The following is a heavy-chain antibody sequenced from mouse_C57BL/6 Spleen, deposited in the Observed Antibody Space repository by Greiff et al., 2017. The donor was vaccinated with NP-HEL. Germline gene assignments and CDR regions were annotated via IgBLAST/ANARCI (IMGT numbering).Heavy chain of an antibody. CDR2: ISYDGSN. CDR3: AYDGYYVGAMDY. CDR1: GYSITSGYY. V-gene: IGHV3-6*01. J-gene: IGHJ4*01. D-gene: IGHD2-3*01. Sequence: EVQLVESGPGLVKPSQSLSLTCSVTGYSITSGYYWNWIRQFPGNKLEWMGYISYDGSNNYNPSLKNRISITRDTSKNQFFLKLNSVTTEDTATYYCAYDGYYVGAMDYWGQGTSVTVSS.